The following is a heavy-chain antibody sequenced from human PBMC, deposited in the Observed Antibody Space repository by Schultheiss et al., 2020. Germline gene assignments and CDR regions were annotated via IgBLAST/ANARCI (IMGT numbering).Heavy chain of an antibody. V-gene: IGHV4-59*12. J-gene: IGHJ6*02. CDR3: AKGPARDSSGYRPAGTVIYGMDV. CDR2: IYYSGST. Sequence: SETLSLTCTVSGGSISSYYWSWIRQPPGKGLEWIGYIYYSGSTNYNPSLKSRVTISVDTSKNQFSLKLSSVTAADTAVYYCAKGPARDSSGYRPAGTVIYGMDVWGQGTTVTVSS. D-gene: IGHD3-22*01. CDR1: GGSISSYY.